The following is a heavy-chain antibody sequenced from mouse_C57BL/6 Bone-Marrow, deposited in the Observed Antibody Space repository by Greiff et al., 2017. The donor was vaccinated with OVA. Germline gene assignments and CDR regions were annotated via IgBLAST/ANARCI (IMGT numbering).Heavy chain of an antibody. CDR3: ARVYYDYEDAMDY. CDR2: INPNNGGT. J-gene: IGHJ4*01. V-gene: IGHV1-18*01. D-gene: IGHD2-4*01. CDR1: GYTFTDYN. Sequence: VQLQQSGPELVKPGASVKIPCKASGYTFTDYNMDWVKQSHGKSLEWIGDINPNNGGTIYNQKFKGKATLTVDKSSSTAYMELRSLTSKDTAVYDCARVYYDYEDAMDYWGQGTSVTVSS.